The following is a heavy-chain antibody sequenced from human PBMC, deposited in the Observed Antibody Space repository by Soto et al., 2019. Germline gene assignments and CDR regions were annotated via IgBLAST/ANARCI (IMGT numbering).Heavy chain of an antibody. D-gene: IGHD4-17*01. Sequence: GGSLRLSCAASGFTFSSYGMHWVRQAPGKGLEWVAVIWYDGSNKYYADSVKGRFTISRDNSKNTLYLQMNSLRAEDTAVYYCASTTTVTELAAFDIWGQGTMVTVSS. CDR2: IWYDGSNK. CDR3: ASTTTVTELAAFDI. V-gene: IGHV3-33*01. J-gene: IGHJ3*02. CDR1: GFTFSSYG.